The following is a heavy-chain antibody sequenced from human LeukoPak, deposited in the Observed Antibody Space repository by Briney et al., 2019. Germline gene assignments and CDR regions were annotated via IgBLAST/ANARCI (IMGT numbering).Heavy chain of an antibody. CDR2: ISGSGGST. J-gene: IGHJ5*02. Sequence: GGSLRLSCAASEFTVSVNYMSWVRQAPGKGLEWVSAISGSGGSTYYADSVKGRFTISRDNSKNTLYLQMNSLRAEDTAVYYCARVVFDYGDYWFDPWGQGTLVAVSS. D-gene: IGHD4-17*01. CDR1: EFTVSVNY. V-gene: IGHV3-23*01. CDR3: ARVVFDYGDYWFDP.